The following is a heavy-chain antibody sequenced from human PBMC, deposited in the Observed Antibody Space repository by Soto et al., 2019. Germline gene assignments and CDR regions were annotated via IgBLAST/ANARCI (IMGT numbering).Heavy chain of an antibody. CDR3: ARGRGYCSSTSCFYNWFDP. Sequence: XETLSLTCAVYGWSFSGYYWSWIRQPPGKGLDWIGEINHSGSTNYNPSLKSRVTISVDTSKNQFSLKLSSVTAADTAVYYCARGRGYCSSTSCFYNWFDPWGQGTLATVSS. CDR2: INHSGST. J-gene: IGHJ5*02. V-gene: IGHV4-34*01. D-gene: IGHD2-2*01. CDR1: GWSFSGYY.